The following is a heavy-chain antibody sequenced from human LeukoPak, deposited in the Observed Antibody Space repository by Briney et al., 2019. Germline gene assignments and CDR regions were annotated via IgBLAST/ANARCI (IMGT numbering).Heavy chain of an antibody. J-gene: IGHJ4*02. D-gene: IGHD6-13*01. Sequence: SETLSLTCTVSGGSISSYYWSWIRQSPGRGLEWIGYIYYSGSTNYNPSLKSRVTISVDTSKNQFSLKLSSVTAADTAVYYCARAPRDSSSWYPFDYWGQGTLVTVSS. CDR2: IYYSGST. V-gene: IGHV4-59*01. CDR1: GGSISSYY. CDR3: ARAPRDSSSWYPFDY.